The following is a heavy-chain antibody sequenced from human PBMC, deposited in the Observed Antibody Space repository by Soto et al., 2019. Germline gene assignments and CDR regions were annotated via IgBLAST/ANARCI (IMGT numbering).Heavy chain of an antibody. V-gene: IGHV4-31*03. J-gene: IGHJ4*02. CDR2: IYYSGST. CDR1: GGSISSGGYY. Sequence: KTSETLSLTCTVSGGSISSGGYYWSWIRQHPGKGLEWIGYIYYSGSTYYNPSLKSRVTISVDTSKNQFSLKLSSVTAADTAVYYCARTGTTTRWYWGQGTLVTVSS. D-gene: IGHD1-7*01. CDR3: ARTGTTTRWY.